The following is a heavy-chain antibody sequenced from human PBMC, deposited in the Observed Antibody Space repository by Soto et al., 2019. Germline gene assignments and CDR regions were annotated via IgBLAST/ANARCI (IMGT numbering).Heavy chain of an antibody. V-gene: IGHV4-39*01. Sequence: SETLSLTCTVSGGSISSSSYYWGWIRQPPGKGLEWIGSIYYSGSTYYNPSLKSRVTISVDTSKNQFSLKLSSVTAADTAVYYCAVGLYGSGSYRYYYGMDVWGQGTTVTVSS. CDR2: IYYSGST. CDR1: GGSISSSSYY. J-gene: IGHJ6*02. D-gene: IGHD3-10*01. CDR3: AVGLYGSGSYRYYYGMDV.